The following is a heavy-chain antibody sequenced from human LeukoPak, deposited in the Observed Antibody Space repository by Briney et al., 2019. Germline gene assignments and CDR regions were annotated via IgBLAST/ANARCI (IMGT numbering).Heavy chain of an antibody. J-gene: IGHJ4*02. CDR2: ISGSGGST. CDR1: GFTFSSYA. CDR3: AKDRVRSSSELRYFDWLLGPVDY. V-gene: IGHV3-23*01. D-gene: IGHD3-9*01. Sequence: GGSLRLSCAASGFTFSSYAMSWVRQAPGKGLEWVSAISGSGGSTYYADSVKGRFTISRDNSKNPLYLQMNSLRAEDTAVYYCAKDRVRSSSELRYFDWLLGPVDYWGQGTLVTVSS.